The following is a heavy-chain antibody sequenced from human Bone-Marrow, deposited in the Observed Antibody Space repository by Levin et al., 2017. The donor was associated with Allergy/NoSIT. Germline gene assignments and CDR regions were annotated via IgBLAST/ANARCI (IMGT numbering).Heavy chain of an antibody. Sequence: PSETLSLTCTVSGGSINKFYWSWIRQSPGRGLEWLGYVYYRGNTKYNPSLDNRLTISVDTSKNQFSLRLRSVTAADTAVYYCARQSGWSSLYAFDIWGQGTMVTVSS. V-gene: IGHV4-59*08. CDR2: VYYRGNT. CDR3: ARQSGWSSLYAFDI. CDR1: GGSINKFY. D-gene: IGHD6-13*01. J-gene: IGHJ3*02.